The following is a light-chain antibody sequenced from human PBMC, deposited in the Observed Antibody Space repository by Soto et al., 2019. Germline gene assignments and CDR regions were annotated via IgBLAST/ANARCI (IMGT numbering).Light chain of an antibody. J-gene: IGKJ5*01. CDR3: QQRSNWPIT. Sequence: PGERATLSCRASQSVSSNLAWYQQKPGQAPWLLIFAASNRATGIPARFSGSGSGTDFTLTISRLEPEDFAVYYCQQRSNWPITFGQGTRLEIK. CDR2: AAS. V-gene: IGKV3-11*01. CDR1: QSVSSN.